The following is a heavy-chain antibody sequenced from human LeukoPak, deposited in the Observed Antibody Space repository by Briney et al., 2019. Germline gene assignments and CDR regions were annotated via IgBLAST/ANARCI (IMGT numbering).Heavy chain of an antibody. D-gene: IGHD6-13*01. CDR2: ISWDSGSI. CDR1: GFTFDDYA. V-gene: IGHV3-9*01. Sequence: GGSLRLSCAASGFTFDDYAMHWVRQAPGKGLEWVSGISWDSGSIGYADSVKGRFTISRDNAKNSLYLQMNSLRAEDTALYYCAKSVGSSWSDAFDIWGQGTMATVSS. CDR3: AKSVGSSWSDAFDI. J-gene: IGHJ3*02.